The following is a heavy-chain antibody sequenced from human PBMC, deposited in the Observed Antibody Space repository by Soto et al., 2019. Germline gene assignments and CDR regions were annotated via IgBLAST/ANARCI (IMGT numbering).Heavy chain of an antibody. D-gene: IGHD3-3*01. CDR3: ARRHGARSNVFRSAFPLDF. CDR1: GYAFSAYY. J-gene: IGHJ4*01. V-gene: IGHV1-2*02. CDR2: VNPHTGDS. Sequence: QVQLVQSGAEVKRPGASVKVSCQASGYAFSAYYIYSVRQAPGQGPEWLGWVNPHTGDSKYTEICKGRVTLTSDTSTNTSDMDLTSLTSADTAVYYCARRHGARSNVFRSAFPLDFWGQGTLVAVSS.